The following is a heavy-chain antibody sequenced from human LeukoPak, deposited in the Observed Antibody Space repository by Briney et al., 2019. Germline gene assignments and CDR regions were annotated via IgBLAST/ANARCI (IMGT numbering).Heavy chain of an antibody. CDR2: IIPNFGTA. Sequence: SVKVSCKASGGTFSSYAISWVRQAPGQGLEWMGGIIPNFGTANYAQKFQGRVTITTDESTSTAYMELSSLRSEDTAVYYCARAKGAGITIFNYYYYYYMDVWGKGTTVTVSS. CDR1: GGTFSSYA. D-gene: IGHD3-3*01. V-gene: IGHV1-69*05. CDR3: ARAKGAGITIFNYYYYYYMDV. J-gene: IGHJ6*03.